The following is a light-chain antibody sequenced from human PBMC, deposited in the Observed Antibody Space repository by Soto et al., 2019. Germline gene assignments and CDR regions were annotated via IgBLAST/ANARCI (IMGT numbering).Light chain of an antibody. CDR2: DVS. J-gene: IGLJ3*02. CDR3: CSYAGSYSGV. Sequence: QAVLTQPRSVSGSPGQSVTSSCTGTSSDVGGYNYVSWYQQHPGQAPKLMIYDVSTRTSGVPDRFSGSKSGNTASLTISGLQAEDEAYDYCCSYAGSYSGVFGGGTQLTVL. CDR1: SSDVGGYNY. V-gene: IGLV2-11*01.